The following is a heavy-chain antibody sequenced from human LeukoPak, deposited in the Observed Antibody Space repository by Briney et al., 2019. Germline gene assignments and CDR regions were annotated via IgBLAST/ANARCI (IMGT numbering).Heavy chain of an antibody. CDR2: ISYDGSNK. J-gene: IGHJ4*02. CDR3: ARPAVREAVAGRMLDY. Sequence: GRSLRLSCAASGFTFSSYAMHWVRQAPGKGLEWVAVISYDGSNKYYADSVKGRFTISRDNAKNSLYLQMNSLRAEDTAVYYCARPAVREAVAGRMLDYWGQGTLVTVSS. CDR1: GFTFSSYA. V-gene: IGHV3-30-3*01. D-gene: IGHD6-19*01.